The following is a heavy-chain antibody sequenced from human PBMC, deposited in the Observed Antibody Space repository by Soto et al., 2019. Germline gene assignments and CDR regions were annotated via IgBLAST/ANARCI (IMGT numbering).Heavy chain of an antibody. CDR3: ARAKTPGSYYYYGMDV. CDR2: IWYDGSNK. V-gene: IGHV3-33*01. CDR1: GFTFSSYG. Sequence: SLRLSCAASGFTFSSYGMHWVRQAPGKGLEWVAVIWYDGSNKYYADSVKGRFTISRDNSKNTLYLQMNSLRAEDTAVYYCARAKTPGSYYYYGMDVWGQGTTVTVSS. D-gene: IGHD1-26*01. J-gene: IGHJ6*02.